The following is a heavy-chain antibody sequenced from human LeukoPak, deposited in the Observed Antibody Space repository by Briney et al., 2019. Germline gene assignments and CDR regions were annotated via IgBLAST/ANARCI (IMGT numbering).Heavy chain of an antibody. J-gene: IGHJ4*02. CDR3: ARNLIPEQLVLNF. Sequence: PSETLSLTCTVSGGSISNYYWNWIRQPPGKGLEWIGYIYYTGSTNYNPSLKSRVTMSVDTSKNQFSLNLRSVTPEDTAVYYCARNLIPEQLVLNFWGQGTLVTVSS. V-gene: IGHV4-59*01. D-gene: IGHD6-13*01. CDR1: GGSISNYY. CDR2: IYYTGST.